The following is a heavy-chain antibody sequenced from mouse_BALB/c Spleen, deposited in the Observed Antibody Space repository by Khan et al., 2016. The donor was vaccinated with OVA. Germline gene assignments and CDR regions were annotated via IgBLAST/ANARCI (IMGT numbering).Heavy chain of an antibody. D-gene: IGHD1-1*01. V-gene: IGHV3-2*02. Sequence: VQLKESGPGLVKPSQSLSLTCTVTGYSITSDYAWNWIRQFPGNKLEWMGHISYSGNTKYNPYLKSRTSITRDTSKNQFFLQLNSVTTEDTATDYCARIYGGDFDYWGQGTTLTVS. J-gene: IGHJ2*01. CDR1: GYSITSDYA. CDR3: ARIYGGDFDY. CDR2: ISYSGNT.